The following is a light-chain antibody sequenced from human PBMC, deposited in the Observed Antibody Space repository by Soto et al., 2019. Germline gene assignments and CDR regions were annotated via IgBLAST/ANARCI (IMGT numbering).Light chain of an antibody. Sequence: EILMTQSPATLSVSPGERATLSCRASQSVSHYLAWYQQKPGQPPRLLIYGASTRATGIPARFSGSGSGTEFTLTISSLQSEDFAVYYCQQRSNWPPILTFGGGTKVDI. CDR3: QQRSNWPPILT. CDR1: QSVSHY. CDR2: GAS. J-gene: IGKJ4*01. V-gene: IGKV3-15*01.